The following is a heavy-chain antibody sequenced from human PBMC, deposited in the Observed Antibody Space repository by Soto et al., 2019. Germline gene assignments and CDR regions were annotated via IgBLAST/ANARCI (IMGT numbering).Heavy chain of an antibody. CDR2: INHSGST. Sequence: SETLSLTCAVYGGSFSGYYWSWIRQPPGKELEWIGEINHSGSTNYNPSLKSRVTISVDTSKNQFSLKLSSVTAADTAVYYCARAREAADYYYYGMDVWGQGTTVTVSS. V-gene: IGHV4-34*01. J-gene: IGHJ6*02. D-gene: IGHD6-13*01. CDR1: GGSFSGYY. CDR3: ARAREAADYYYYGMDV.